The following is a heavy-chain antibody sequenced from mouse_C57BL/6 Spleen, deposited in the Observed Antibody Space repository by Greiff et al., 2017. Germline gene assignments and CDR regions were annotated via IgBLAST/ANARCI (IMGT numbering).Heavy chain of an antibody. CDR2: IDPEDGET. D-gene: IGHD1-1*01. Sequence: EVKLMESGAELVKPGASVKLSCTASGFNIKDYYMHWVKQRTEQGLAWIGRIDPEDGETTYAPKFQGKATITAETSSNTAYLQLSSLTSEDTAVYYCARNYGSSLPWFAYWGQGTLVTVSA. V-gene: IGHV14-2*01. CDR3: ARNYGSSLPWFAY. J-gene: IGHJ3*01. CDR1: GFNIKDYY.